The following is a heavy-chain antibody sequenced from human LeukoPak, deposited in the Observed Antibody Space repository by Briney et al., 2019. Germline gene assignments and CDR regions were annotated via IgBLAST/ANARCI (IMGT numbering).Heavy chain of an antibody. CDR3: TRACSGWYCFDY. CDR1: GFTFSGSA. V-gene: IGHV3-73*01. CDR2: IRSKANSYAT. J-gene: IGHJ4*02. D-gene: IGHD6-19*01. Sequence: GGSLRLSCAASGFTFSGSAMHWVRQAPGKGLEWVGRIRSKANSYATAYAASVKGRFTISRDDSKNTAYLQMNSLKTEDTAVYYCTRACSGWYCFDYWGQGTLVTVSS.